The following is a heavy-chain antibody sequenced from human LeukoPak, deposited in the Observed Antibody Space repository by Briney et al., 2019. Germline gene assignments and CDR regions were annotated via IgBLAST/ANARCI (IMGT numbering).Heavy chain of an antibody. D-gene: IGHD6-6*01. V-gene: IGHV3-11*04. CDR2: ISDNGRNI. J-gene: IGHJ4*02. Sequence: GGSLRLSCAASGFTFSDYYMGWIRQAPGKGLEWVSYISDNGRNIYYADSVKGRFTISRDNAKNSLYLQMNRLRAEDTAVYYCARADEQLLDYWGQGTLVTVSS. CDR3: ARADEQLLDY. CDR1: GFTFSDYY.